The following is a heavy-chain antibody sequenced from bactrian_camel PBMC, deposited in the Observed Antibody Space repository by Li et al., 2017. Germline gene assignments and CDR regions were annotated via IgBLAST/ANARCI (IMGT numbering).Heavy chain of an antibody. V-gene: IGHV3S26*01. CDR2: IDSDGST. CDR3: AAKFTGACALTGDYNY. CDR1: GYTYSSYC. Sequence: HVQLVESGGGSVQAGGSLRLSCAASGYTYSSYCMGWFRQAPGKEREGVAAIDSDGSTSYADSVKGRFTISKDNAKNTLYLQMNSLKPEDTAMYYCAAKFTGACALTGDYNYWGRGTQVTVS. J-gene: IGHJ4*01. D-gene: IGHD7*01.